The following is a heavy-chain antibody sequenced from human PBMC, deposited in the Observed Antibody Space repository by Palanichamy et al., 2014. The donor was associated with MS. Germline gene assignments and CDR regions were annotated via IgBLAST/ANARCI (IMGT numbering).Heavy chain of an antibody. D-gene: IGHD6-19*01. CDR2: ISGSGGST. CDR1: GFSFSSYA. CDR3: AKSNGWYDAFDI. Sequence: EVQLLEVWGRAWYSLGGPVRLSCAASGFSFSSYAMTWVRQAPGKGLEWVSIISGSGGSTYYADSVKGRFTISRDNSKNTLYVQMNSLRAEDTAVYYCAKSNGWYDAFDIWGQGTMVTVSS. J-gene: IGHJ3*02. V-gene: IGHV3-23*01.